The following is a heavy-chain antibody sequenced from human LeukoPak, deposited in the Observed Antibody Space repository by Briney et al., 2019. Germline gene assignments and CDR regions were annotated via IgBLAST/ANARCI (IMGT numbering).Heavy chain of an antibody. CDR1: GFTFSNYN. J-gene: IGHJ4*02. V-gene: IGHV3-48*01. CDR2: ISSSSSTI. Sequence: GGSLRLSCAASGFTFSNYNMNWVRQAPGKGLEWVSYISSSSSTIYYADSVKGRFTISRDNAKNSLYLQMNSLRAEDTAVYYCASTRRITGTVWGQGTLVTVSS. D-gene: IGHD1-20*01. CDR3: ASTRRITGTV.